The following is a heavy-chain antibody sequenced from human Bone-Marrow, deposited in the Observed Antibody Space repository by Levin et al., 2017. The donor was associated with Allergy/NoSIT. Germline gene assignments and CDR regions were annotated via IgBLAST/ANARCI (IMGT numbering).Heavy chain of an antibody. V-gene: IGHV4-38-2*02. D-gene: IGHD1-26*01. CDR2: ISHSGST. CDR1: GYSIRSGCY. J-gene: IGHJ4*02. CDR3: AREFRSGDPFDS. Sequence: SQTLSLTCAVSGYSIRSGCYWGWIRQPPEKGLEWIASISHSGSTFYSPSLKSRVTLSLDTSKNQFSLELSSVTAADTAVFYCAREFRSGDPFDSWGQGTLVTVSS.